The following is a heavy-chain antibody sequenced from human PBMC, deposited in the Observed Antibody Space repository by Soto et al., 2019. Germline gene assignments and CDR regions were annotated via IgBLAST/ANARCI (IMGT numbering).Heavy chain of an antibody. Sequence: EVQLVESGGGLVQSGGSLRLSCAASGFTFSSYWMHWVRQAPGKGLVWVSRINSDGSSTSYADSVKGRFTISRDNAKNTLYLQMNSLIVEDTAVYYCAREYSSSRDFDYWGQGTLVTVSS. D-gene: IGHD6-13*01. J-gene: IGHJ4*02. V-gene: IGHV3-74*01. CDR3: AREYSSSRDFDY. CDR2: INSDGSST. CDR1: GFTFSSYW.